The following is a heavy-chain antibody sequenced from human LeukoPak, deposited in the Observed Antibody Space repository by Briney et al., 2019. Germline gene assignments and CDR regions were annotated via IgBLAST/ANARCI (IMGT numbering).Heavy chain of an antibody. Sequence: ASVNVSCKASGYSFTGYCMHWVRQAPGQGLEWMGRICPESGGTNYAQKFQGRVTMTTDTTVSTAYMELSGLKSDDTAVYYCASGLNSRSSSCWGQGTRVTVSS. CDR3: ASGLNSRSSSC. CDR2: ICPESGGT. D-gene: IGHD6-13*01. V-gene: IGHV1-2*02. J-gene: IGHJ4*02. CDR1: GYSFTGYC.